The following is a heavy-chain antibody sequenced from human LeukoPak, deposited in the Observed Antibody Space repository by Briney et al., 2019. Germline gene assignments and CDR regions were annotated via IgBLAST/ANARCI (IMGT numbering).Heavy chain of an antibody. CDR3: ANFLVVVTAQGTC. D-gene: IGHD2-21*02. J-gene: IGHJ4*02. CDR2: ISGSGGST. CDR1: GFTFSSYA. Sequence: GGSLRLSCAASGFTFSSYAMSWVRQAPGKGLERVSAISGSGGSTYYADSVKGRFTISRDNSKNTLYLQMNSLRAEVTAVYYCANFLVVVTAQGTCWGQGTLVTVSS. V-gene: IGHV3-23*01.